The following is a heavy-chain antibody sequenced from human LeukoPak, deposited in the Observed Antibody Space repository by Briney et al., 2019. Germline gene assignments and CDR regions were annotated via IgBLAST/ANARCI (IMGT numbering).Heavy chain of an antibody. CDR1: GFTVSGSY. J-gene: IGHJ4*02. CDR3: ARDQIFDY. CDR2: IYNGGST. Sequence: GGSLRLSCTASGFTVSGSYMSWVRQAPAKGLEWVSVIYNGGSTHYSDSVKGRFTISRDNSKNTLYLHMNSLRAKDTAMYYCARDQIFDYWGQGTLVTVSS. D-gene: IGHD3-3*01. V-gene: IGHV3-66*01.